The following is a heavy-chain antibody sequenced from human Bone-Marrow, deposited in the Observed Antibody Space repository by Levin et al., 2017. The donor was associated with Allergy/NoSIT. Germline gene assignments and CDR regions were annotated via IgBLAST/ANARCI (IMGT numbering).Heavy chain of an antibody. Sequence: GASVKVSCKASGYTFTGYYLHWVRQAPGQGLEWMGWINPNSGDTNSAQKFHGRVTMTRDTSITTAYMELSRLTSDDTAVYYCARERSITIFGVVPTKTFDYWGQGTLVTVSS. V-gene: IGHV1-2*02. CDR2: INPNSGDT. CDR3: ARERSITIFGVVPTKTFDY. J-gene: IGHJ4*02. CDR1: GYTFTGYY. D-gene: IGHD3-3*01.